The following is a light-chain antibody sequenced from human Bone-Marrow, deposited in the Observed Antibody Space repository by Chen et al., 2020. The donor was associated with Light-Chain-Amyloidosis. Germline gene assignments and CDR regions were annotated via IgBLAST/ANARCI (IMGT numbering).Light chain of an antibody. J-gene: IGLJ3*02. Sequence: SYVLTQPSSVSVAPGQTATIACGGNNIGSTSVHWYQQTPGQAPLLVVYDDSDRHSGIPERLSGSNSGDTATLTISRVEAGDEADYYCQVWARSSDRPVFGGGTKLTVL. CDR1: NIGSTS. CDR2: DDS. V-gene: IGLV3-21*02. CDR3: QVWARSSDRPV.